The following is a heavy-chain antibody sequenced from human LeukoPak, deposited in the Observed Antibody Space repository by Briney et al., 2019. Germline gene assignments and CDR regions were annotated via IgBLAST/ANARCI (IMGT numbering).Heavy chain of an antibody. D-gene: IGHD3-22*01. V-gene: IGHV3-30*04. CDR2: ISYDGSNK. Sequence: GGSLRLSCAASGFTFSSYAMHWVRQAPGKGLEWVAVISYDGSNKYYADSVKGRFTISRDNSKNTLYLQMTSLRAEDTAVYYCARDRSYYHDSSGYFDYWGQGTLVTVSS. J-gene: IGHJ4*02. CDR3: ARDRSYYHDSSGYFDY. CDR1: GFTFSSYA.